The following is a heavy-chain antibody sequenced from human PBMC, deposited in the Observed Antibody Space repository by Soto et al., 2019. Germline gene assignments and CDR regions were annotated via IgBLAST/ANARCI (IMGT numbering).Heavy chain of an antibody. CDR2: IYISGST. Sequence: PSETLSLTCTVSGGSISSYYWSWIRQPAGKGLEWIGRIYISGSTNYNPSLKSRVTMSVDTSKNQFSLKLSSVTAADTAVYYCARERLVVAATRYYYYYGMDVWGQGTTVTVS. D-gene: IGHD2-15*01. CDR1: GGSISSYY. CDR3: ARERLVVAATRYYYYYGMDV. J-gene: IGHJ6*02. V-gene: IGHV4-4*07.